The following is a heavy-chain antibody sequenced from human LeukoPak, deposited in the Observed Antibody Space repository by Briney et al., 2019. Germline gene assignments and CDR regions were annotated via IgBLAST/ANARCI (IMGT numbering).Heavy chain of an antibody. D-gene: IGHD3-22*01. J-gene: IGHJ4*02. Sequence: GGSLRLSCAASGFTFSSYEMNWVRQAPGKGLEWVSYISSSGSTIYYADSVKGRFTISRDNAKNSLYLQMNSLRAEDTAVYYCARVMRTYYYDSSGYFADYWGQGTLVTVSS. V-gene: IGHV3-48*03. CDR1: GFTFSSYE. CDR3: ARVMRTYYYDSSGYFADY. CDR2: ISSSGSTI.